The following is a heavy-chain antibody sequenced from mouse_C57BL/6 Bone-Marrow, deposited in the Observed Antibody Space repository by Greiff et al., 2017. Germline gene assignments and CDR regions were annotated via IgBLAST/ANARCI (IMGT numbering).Heavy chain of an antibody. J-gene: IGHJ2*01. V-gene: IGHV1-81*01. D-gene: IGHD2-4*01. CDR1: GYTFTSYG. CDR2: IYPRSGNT. CDR3: ARRIYYDYGY. Sequence: QVQLQQSGAELARPGASVKLSCKASGYTFTSYGISWVKQRTGQGLEWIGEIYPRSGNTYYNEKFKGKATLTADKYSSTAYMELRSLTSEDSAVYFCARRIYYDYGYWGQGTTLTVSS.